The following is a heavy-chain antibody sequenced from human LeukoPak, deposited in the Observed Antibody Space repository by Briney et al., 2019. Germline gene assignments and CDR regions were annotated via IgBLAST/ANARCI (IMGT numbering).Heavy chain of an antibody. D-gene: IGHD4-17*01. CDR3: ASALNDYGDYDLEKKGGPSIGDKRRDRVDWYFDL. V-gene: IGHV1-69*13. CDR1: GGTFSSYA. J-gene: IGHJ2*01. Sequence: ASVKVSCKASGGTFSSYAISWVRQAPGQGLEWMGGIIPIFGTANYAQKFQGRVTITADESTSTAYMELSSLRSEDTAVYYCASALNDYGDYDLEKKGGPSIGDKRRDRVDWYFDLWGRGTLVTVSS. CDR2: IIPIFGTA.